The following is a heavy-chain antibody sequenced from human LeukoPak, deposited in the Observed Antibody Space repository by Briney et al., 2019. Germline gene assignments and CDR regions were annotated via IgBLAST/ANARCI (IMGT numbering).Heavy chain of an antibody. J-gene: IGHJ4*02. CDR2: IYHSGST. Sequence: PSQTLSLTCTVSGGSISSGGYYWSWIRQPPGKGLEWIGYIYHSGSTYYNPSLKSRVTISVDRSKNQFSLKLSSVTAADTAVYYCASTGTFNTYYYDSSGYPMVWGQGTLVTVSS. V-gene: IGHV4-30-2*01. CDR3: ASTGTFNTYYYDSSGYPMV. D-gene: IGHD3-22*01. CDR1: GGSISSGGYY.